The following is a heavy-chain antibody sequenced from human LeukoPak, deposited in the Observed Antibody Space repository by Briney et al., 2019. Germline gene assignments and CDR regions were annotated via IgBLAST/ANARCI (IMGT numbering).Heavy chain of an antibody. Sequence: SETLSLTCTVSGGSISSSSYYWGWIRQPPGKGLDWIANIYYSGSTYYNRSLKSRVTISADTSKNQLSLKLSAVTAADTAVYYCAKDGVRYDSISYPRRSKWILDYWGQGTLVTVSS. D-gene: IGHD3-22*01. J-gene: IGHJ4*02. CDR2: IYYSGST. V-gene: IGHV4-39*02. CDR3: AKDGVRYDSISYPRRSKWILDY. CDR1: GGSISSSSYY.